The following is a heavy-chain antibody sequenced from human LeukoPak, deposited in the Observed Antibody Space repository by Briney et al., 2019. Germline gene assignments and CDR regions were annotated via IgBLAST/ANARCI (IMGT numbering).Heavy chain of an antibody. Sequence: PGRSLRLSCAASGFTFGTYAMSWVRQAPGKGLEWISAISGSGGSTYYADLVKGRFTISSDNSKNTLYLQMNSLRAEDTAVYYCAKIPYSSGWVQNWFDPWGQGTLVTVSS. J-gene: IGHJ5*02. CDR2: ISGSGGST. CDR1: GFTFGTYA. V-gene: IGHV3-23*01. CDR3: AKIPYSSGWVQNWFDP. D-gene: IGHD6-19*01.